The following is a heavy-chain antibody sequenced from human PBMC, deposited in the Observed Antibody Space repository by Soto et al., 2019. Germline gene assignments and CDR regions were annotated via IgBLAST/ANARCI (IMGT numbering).Heavy chain of an antibody. D-gene: IGHD4-17*01. J-gene: IGHJ6*02. CDR3: TTPRHPYGGDYYYYGMDV. Sequence: EVQLVESGGGLVKPGGSLRLSCAASGFTFSNAWMNWVRQAPGKGLEWVGRIKSKTDGGTKDYAAPVKGRFTIPRDDSKNTLYLQMNSLKTEDTAVDYCTTPRHPYGGDYYYYGMDVWGQGTTVTVSS. V-gene: IGHV3-15*07. CDR2: IKSKTDGGTK. CDR1: GFTFSNAW.